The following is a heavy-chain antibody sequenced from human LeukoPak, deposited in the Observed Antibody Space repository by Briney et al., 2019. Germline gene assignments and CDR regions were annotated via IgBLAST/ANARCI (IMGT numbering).Heavy chain of an antibody. J-gene: IGHJ3*02. CDR3: AKDPRNYGSGTDAFDI. D-gene: IGHD3-10*01. CDR1: GFXFSSYA. Sequence: PGGSLRLSCAASGFXFSSYAMGWVRQAPGKGLKWVLAISGSGVSTYYADSVKGRFIISRDNSKNTLYLQMNSLRAEDTAMYHCAKDPRNYGSGTDAFDIWGQGTIVTVSS. CDR2: ISGSGVST. V-gene: IGHV3-23*01.